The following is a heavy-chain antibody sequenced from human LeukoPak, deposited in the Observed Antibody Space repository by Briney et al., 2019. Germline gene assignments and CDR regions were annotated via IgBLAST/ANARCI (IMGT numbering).Heavy chain of an antibody. CDR1: GDSISSNY. D-gene: IGHD2-21*02. Sequence: SETLSLTCSVSGDSISSNYWSWIRQPPGKGLEWIGDMYNGESTNSNPSLKIRVTISVDTSKSQFSLLLSSVTAADTAVYFCARGAGRCGGDCYSSDSWGQGTLVTVSS. V-gene: IGHV4-59*01. CDR3: ARGAGRCGGDCYSSDS. CDR2: MYNGEST. J-gene: IGHJ4*02.